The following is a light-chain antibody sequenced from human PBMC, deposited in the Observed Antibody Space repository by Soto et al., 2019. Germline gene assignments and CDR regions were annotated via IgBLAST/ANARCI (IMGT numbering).Light chain of an antibody. CDR1: QSVGSSY. CDR2: GAS. V-gene: IGKV3-20*01. CDR3: QQYRESPWT. Sequence: EIVLTQSPGTLSLSPGERATLSCRASQSVGSSYLAWYQQKPGQAPRLVVYGASSRATGIPDRFSGSGSGTDFTLTISRLEPEDCAVFCCQQYRESPWTFGQGTKVEIK. J-gene: IGKJ1*01.